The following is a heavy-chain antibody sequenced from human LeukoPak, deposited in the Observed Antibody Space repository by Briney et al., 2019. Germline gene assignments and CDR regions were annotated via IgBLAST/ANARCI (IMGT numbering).Heavy chain of an antibody. Sequence: PSETLSLTCTVSGGSISSSSYYWGWIRQPPGKGLEWIGSIYYSGSTYYNPSLKSRVTISVDTSKNQFSLKLSSVTAADTAVYYCARDGGPSGYRGGTDYWGQGTLVTVSS. CDR2: IYYSGST. CDR3: ARDGGPSGYRGGTDY. J-gene: IGHJ4*02. V-gene: IGHV4-39*07. CDR1: GGSISSSSYY. D-gene: IGHD3-22*01.